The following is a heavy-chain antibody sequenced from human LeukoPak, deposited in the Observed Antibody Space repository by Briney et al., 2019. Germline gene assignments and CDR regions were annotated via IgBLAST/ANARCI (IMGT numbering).Heavy chain of an antibody. V-gene: IGHV3-72*01. J-gene: IGHJ6*02. CDR1: GFTFSDHY. Sequence: GGSLRLSCAASGFTFSDHYIDWVRQAPGKALEWVGRIRKKANSYITEYAASVKGRFTISRDDSKNSLYLQMNTLKTEDTAVYFCARLSDGGDYDGMDVWGQGTTVTVSS. D-gene: IGHD2/OR15-2a*01. CDR3: ARLSDGGDYDGMDV. CDR2: IRKKANSYIT.